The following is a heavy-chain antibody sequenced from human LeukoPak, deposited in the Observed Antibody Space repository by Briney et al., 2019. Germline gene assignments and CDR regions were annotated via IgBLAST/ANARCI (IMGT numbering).Heavy chain of an antibody. CDR2: ISAYNGNT. CDR3: ARDRSSGWYVGYYYYYGMDV. D-gene: IGHD6-19*01. J-gene: IGHJ6*02. Sequence: AASVKVSCKASGYTFTSYGISWVRQAPGQGLEWMGWISAYNGNTNYAQKLQGRVTMTTDTSTSTAYMGLRSLRSDDTAVYYCARDRSSGWYVGYYYYYGMDVWGQGTTVTVSS. V-gene: IGHV1-18*01. CDR1: GYTFTSYG.